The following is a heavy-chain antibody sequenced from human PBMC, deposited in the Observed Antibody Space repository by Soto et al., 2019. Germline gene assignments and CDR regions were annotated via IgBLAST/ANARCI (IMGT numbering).Heavy chain of an antibody. D-gene: IGHD1-26*01. CDR3: ARRWELWPAHNFDY. CDR1: GYSISSGYY. J-gene: IGHJ4*02. Sequence: SETLSLTCAVSGYSISSGYYWGWIRQPPGKGLEWIGSIYHSGSTYYNPSLKSRVTISVDTSKNQFSLKLSSVTAADTAMYYCARRWELWPAHNFDYWGQGTLVTVSS. CDR2: IYHSGST. V-gene: IGHV4-38-2*01.